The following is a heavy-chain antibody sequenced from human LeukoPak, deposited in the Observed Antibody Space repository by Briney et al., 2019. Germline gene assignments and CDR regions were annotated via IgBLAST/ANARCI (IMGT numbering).Heavy chain of an antibody. CDR2: ISYDGSNK. Sequence: GGSLRLSCAASGFTFSSYGMHWVRQAPGKGLEWVAVISYDGSNKYYADSVKGRFTISRDNSKNTLYLQMNSLRAEDTAVYYCAKGPPPTYCGGDCYLFDYWGQGTLVTVSS. V-gene: IGHV3-30*18. CDR3: AKGPPPTYCGGDCYLFDY. D-gene: IGHD2-21*02. CDR1: GFTFSSYG. J-gene: IGHJ4*02.